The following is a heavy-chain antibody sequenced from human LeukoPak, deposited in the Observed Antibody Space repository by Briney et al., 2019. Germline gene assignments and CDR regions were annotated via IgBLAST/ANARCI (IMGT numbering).Heavy chain of an antibody. D-gene: IGHD5-18*01. CDR3: AGRVTGYSSGYVY. CDR2: ISGSAHKI. CDR1: GITFSNYA. J-gene: IGHJ4*02. Sequence: GGSLGLSCVASGITFSNYAVSWVRQAPEKGLDWVSVISGSAHKIRYADSVKGRFTISRDNSENIVYLQMNNLRAEDTAVYYCAGRVTGYSSGYVYWGQGTLVTVSS. V-gene: IGHV3-23*01.